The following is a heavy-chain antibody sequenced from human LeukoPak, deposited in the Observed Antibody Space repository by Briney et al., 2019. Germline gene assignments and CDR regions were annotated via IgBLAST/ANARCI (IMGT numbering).Heavy chain of an antibody. CDR3: AKGGDGDYDDYYGMDV. J-gene: IGHJ6*02. D-gene: IGHD4-17*01. CDR1: GFTFSSYA. V-gene: IGHV3-23*01. CDR2: ISGSGGST. Sequence: GGSLRLSCAASGFTFSSYAMSWVRQAPGKGLEWVSGISGSGGSTYYADSVKGQFTISRDNSKNTLYLQMNSLRAEDTAVYYCAKGGDGDYDDYYGMDVWGQRTTVTVSS.